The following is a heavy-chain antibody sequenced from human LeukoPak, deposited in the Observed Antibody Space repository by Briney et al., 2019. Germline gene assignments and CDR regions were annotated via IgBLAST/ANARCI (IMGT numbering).Heavy chain of an antibody. CDR1: GGSISSGSYY. CDR3: ARSKTGVYYYHYMDV. CDR2: IYTSGST. D-gene: IGHD3-10*01. V-gene: IGHV4-61*02. J-gene: IGHJ6*03. Sequence: PSQTLSLTCTVSGGSISSGSYYWGWIRQPAGKGLEWLGRIYTSGSTNYNPSLKSRVTISVDTSKNQFSLKLSSVTAADTAVYYCARSKTGVYYYHYMDVWGKGTTVTVSS.